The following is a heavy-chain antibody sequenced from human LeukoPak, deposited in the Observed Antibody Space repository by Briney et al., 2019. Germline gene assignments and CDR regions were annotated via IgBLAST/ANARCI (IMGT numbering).Heavy chain of an antibody. V-gene: IGHV3-23*01. Sequence: GGSLRLSCEASGFTFSSYAISWVRQAPGKGLEWVSGISGTGSSTYYADSVKGRFTISRDNSKNTLYLQMNSLRAEDTAVYYCAKDPGGYCSSTSCYYDYWGQGTLVTVSS. J-gene: IGHJ4*02. CDR3: AKDPGGYCSSTSCYYDY. CDR2: ISGTGSST. D-gene: IGHD2-2*01. CDR1: GFTFSSYA.